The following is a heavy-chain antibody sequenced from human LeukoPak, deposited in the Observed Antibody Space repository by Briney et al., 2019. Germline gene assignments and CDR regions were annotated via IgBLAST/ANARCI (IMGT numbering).Heavy chain of an antibody. CDR2: IYYSGST. J-gene: IGHJ6*02. V-gene: IGHV4-39*01. CDR1: GGSISSSSYY. D-gene: IGHD2-2*01. CDR3: ARRAYCSSTSCSTRLSYYYGMDV. Sequence: SETLSLTCTVSGGSISSSSYYWGWIRQPLGKGLEWIGSIYYSGSTYYNPSLKSRVTISVDTSKNQFSLKLSSVTAADTAVYYCARRAYCSSTSCSTRLSYYYGMDVWGQGTTVTVSS.